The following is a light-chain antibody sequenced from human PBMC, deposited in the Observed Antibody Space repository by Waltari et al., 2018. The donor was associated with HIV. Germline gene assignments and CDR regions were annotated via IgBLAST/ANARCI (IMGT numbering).Light chain of an antibody. Sequence: DIQLTQSPSFLSTSVGDRVTITCRASQGISSYLAWYQQKPGKAPQLLSYAASTLQSGVPSRFSGSGSGTEFTLTISSLQPEDFATYYCQQLNSYPLTFGGGTKVNIK. J-gene: IGKJ4*01. V-gene: IGKV1-9*01. CDR3: QQLNSYPLT. CDR2: AAS. CDR1: QGISSY.